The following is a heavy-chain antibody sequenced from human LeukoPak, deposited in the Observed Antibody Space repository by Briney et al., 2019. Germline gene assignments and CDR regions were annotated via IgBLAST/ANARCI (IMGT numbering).Heavy chain of an antibody. D-gene: IGHD3-3*01. CDR3: AKDRRFLEWLPPPFGDAFDI. V-gene: IGHV3-23*01. Sequence: GGSLRLSCAASGFTFNNYAMSWVRQAPGKGLEWVSVISGSGGSTYYADSVKGRFTISRDNSKNTLYLQMNSLRAEDTAVYYCAKDRRFLEWLPPPFGDAFDIWGQGTMVTVSS. CDR1: GFTFNNYA. CDR2: ISGSGGST. J-gene: IGHJ3*02.